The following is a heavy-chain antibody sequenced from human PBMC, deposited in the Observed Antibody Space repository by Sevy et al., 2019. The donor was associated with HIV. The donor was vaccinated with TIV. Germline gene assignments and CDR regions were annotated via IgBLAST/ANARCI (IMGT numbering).Heavy chain of an antibody. J-gene: IGHJ6*02. CDR2: IKSKRDGETT. V-gene: IGHV3-15*01. CDR3: NTDQHGLIYHYYYDMDV. CDR1: GFTFTNAW. Sequence: GGSLRLSCAASGFTFTNAWMSWVRQAPGKGLEWVGRIKSKRDGETTDYAASVEGRFSISRDESRNTLYLQMNSLTTEDRAVYFCNTDQHGLIYHYYYDMDVWGQGTTVTVSS.